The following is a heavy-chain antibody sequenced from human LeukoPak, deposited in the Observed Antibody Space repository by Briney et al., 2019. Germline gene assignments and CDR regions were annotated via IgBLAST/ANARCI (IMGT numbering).Heavy chain of an antibody. CDR2: IYYSGST. CDR1: GGSISSYY. CDR3: ARGGVGATHWWSDVNWFDP. Sequence: SETLSLTCTVSGGSISSYYWSWIRQPPGKGLEWIGYIYYSGSTNYNPSLKSRVTISVDTSKNQFSLKLSSVTAADTAVYYCARGGVGATHWWSDVNWFDPWGQGTLVTVSS. J-gene: IGHJ5*02. V-gene: IGHV4-59*01. D-gene: IGHD1-26*01.